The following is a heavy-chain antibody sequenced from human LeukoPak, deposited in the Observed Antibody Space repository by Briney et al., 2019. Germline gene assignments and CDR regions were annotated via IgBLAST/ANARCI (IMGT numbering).Heavy chain of an antibody. CDR2: INHSGST. J-gene: IGHJ4*02. Sequence: PSETLSLTCTVSGGSISSSSYYWGWIRQPPGKGLEWIGEINHSGSTNYNPSLKSRVTISVDTSKNQFSLKLSSVTAADTAVYYCATASSKSLPNWGQGTLVTVSS. D-gene: IGHD5/OR15-5a*01. CDR1: GGSISSSSYY. CDR3: ATASSKSLPN. V-gene: IGHV4-39*07.